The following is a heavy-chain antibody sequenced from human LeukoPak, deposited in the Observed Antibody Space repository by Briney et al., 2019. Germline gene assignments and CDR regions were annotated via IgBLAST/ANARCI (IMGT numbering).Heavy chain of an antibody. J-gene: IGHJ4*02. Sequence: PGGSLRLSCTASGFTFGDYAMSWFRQAPGKGLEWVGFIRSKAYGGTTEYAASVKGRFTISRDDSKSIAYMQMNSQKTEDTAVYYCTRDPNYDDSKVYYWGQGTLVTVSS. D-gene: IGHD3-22*01. V-gene: IGHV3-49*03. CDR1: GFTFGDYA. CDR2: IRSKAYGGTT. CDR3: TRDPNYDDSKVYY.